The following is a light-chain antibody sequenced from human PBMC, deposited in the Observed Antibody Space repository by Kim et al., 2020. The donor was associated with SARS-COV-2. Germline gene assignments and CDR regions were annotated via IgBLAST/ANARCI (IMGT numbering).Light chain of an antibody. CDR1: QGISSA. V-gene: IGKV1-13*02. Sequence: AIQLTQSPSSLSAFVGDRVTLTCRASQGISSALAWYQQKPGKAPKLLIYDASSLESGVPSRFSGSGSGTDFILTISSLQPEDIATYYCQQFNSYPLFGGGTKVDIK. CDR3: QQFNSYPL. CDR2: DAS. J-gene: IGKJ4*01.